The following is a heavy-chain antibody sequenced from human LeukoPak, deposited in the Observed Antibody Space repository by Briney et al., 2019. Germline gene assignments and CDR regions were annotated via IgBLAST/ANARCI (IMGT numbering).Heavy chain of an antibody. CDR1: GGSISSHY. D-gene: IGHD3-3*01. Sequence: PSETLSLTCTVSGGSISSHYWSWIRQPPGKGLEWIGYIYYSGSTNYNPFLKSRVTISVDTSKNQFSLKLSSVTAADTAVYYCARSRSPSFTYYDFWSGYLSGYNWFDPWGQGTLVTVSS. CDR3: ARSRSPSFTYYDFWSGYLSGYNWFDP. J-gene: IGHJ5*02. CDR2: IYYSGST. V-gene: IGHV4-59*11.